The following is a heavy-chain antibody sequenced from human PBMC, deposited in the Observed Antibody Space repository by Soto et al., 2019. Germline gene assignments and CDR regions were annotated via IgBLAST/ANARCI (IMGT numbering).Heavy chain of an antibody. J-gene: IGHJ5*02. CDR3: ARDGGSSGWYEGWFDP. D-gene: IGHD6-19*01. CDR1: GFTFSSYG. V-gene: IGHV3-33*01. CDR2: IWYDGSNK. Sequence: QVQLVESGGGVVQPGRSLRLSCAASGFTFSSYGMHWVRQAPGKGLEWVAVIWYDGSNKYYADSVKGRFTISRDNSKNPLYLQMNSLRAEDTAVYYCARDGGSSGWYEGWFDPWGQGTLVTVSS.